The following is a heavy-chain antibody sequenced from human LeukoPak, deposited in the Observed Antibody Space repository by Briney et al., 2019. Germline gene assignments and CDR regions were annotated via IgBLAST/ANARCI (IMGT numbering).Heavy chain of an antibody. D-gene: IGHD3-10*01. CDR3: AKVANYYGSGPPRDAFDI. V-gene: IGHV3-30*02. CDR2: IRYDGSNK. J-gene: IGHJ3*02. CDR1: GFTFSSYS. Sequence: PGGSLRLSCAASGFTFSSYSMNWVRQAPGKGLEWVTFIRYDGSNKYYADSVKGRFTISRDNSKNTLYLQMNSLRDEDTAMYYCAKVANYYGSGPPRDAFDIWGQGTMVTVSS.